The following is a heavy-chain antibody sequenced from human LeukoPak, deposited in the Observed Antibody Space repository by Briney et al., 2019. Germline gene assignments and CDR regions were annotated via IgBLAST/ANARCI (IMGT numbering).Heavy chain of an antibody. D-gene: IGHD2-8*01. CDR3: ARRVHNRGLYDLGAFDI. CDR1: GGSISSSY. V-gene: IGHV4-59*08. CDR2: SYYTGDS. J-gene: IGHJ3*02. Sequence: KASETLSLTCSVSGGSISSSYWSWIRQPPGRGLEWIGYSYYTGDSNYSPSLKSRVTISFATSKNQFSLRLRSVTATDTAVYYYARRVHNRGLYDLGAFDIWGQGTMVTVSS.